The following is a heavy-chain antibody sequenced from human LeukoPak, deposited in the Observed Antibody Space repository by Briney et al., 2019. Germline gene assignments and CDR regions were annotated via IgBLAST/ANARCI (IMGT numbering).Heavy chain of an antibody. D-gene: IGHD2-2*02. V-gene: IGHV1-69*05. J-gene: IGHJ6*03. CDR2: IIPIFGTA. CDR3: ARDRLVVVPAAIRPHYYMDV. Sequence: ASVKVSCKASGGTFSSYAISWVRQAPGQGLEWVGGIIPIFGTANYAQKFQGRVTITTDESTSTAYMELSSLRSEDTAVYYCARDRLVVVPAAIRPHYYMDVWGKGTTVTVSS. CDR1: GGTFSSYA.